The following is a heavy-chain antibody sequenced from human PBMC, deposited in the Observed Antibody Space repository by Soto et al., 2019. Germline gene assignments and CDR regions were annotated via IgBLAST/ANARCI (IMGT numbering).Heavy chain of an antibody. CDR2: IYPGDSDT. CDR3: AIRAEDYYGSSGNWYYFEY. CDR1: GYSFTSYW. V-gene: IGHV5-51*01. J-gene: IGHJ4*01. D-gene: IGHD3-22*01. Sequence: RGESLKISSKGSGYSFTSYWIGWVRQMPGKGLEWMGIIYPGDSDTRYSPSFQGQVTISADKSISTAYLQWNSLKAPDTAMYYCAIRAEDYYGSSGNWYYFEYWGKGTLVTVSS.